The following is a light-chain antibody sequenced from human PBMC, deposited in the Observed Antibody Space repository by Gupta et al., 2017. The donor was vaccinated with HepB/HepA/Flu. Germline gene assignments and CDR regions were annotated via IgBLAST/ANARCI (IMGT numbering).Light chain of an antibody. Sequence: DIQMTQSPYILSASVGDRVTITCRASQSISNWLAWYQQKPGKVPKLLIYKASTLESGVPSRFSGSGSGTEFTLTISSLQPDDFANYYCQHENLTSGTFGQGTKVEIK. J-gene: IGKJ1*01. CDR1: QSISNW. CDR2: KAS. V-gene: IGKV1-5*03. CDR3: QHENLTSGT.